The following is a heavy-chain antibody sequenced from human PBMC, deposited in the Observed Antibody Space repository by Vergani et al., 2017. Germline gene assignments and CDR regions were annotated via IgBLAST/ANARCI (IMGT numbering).Heavy chain of an antibody. D-gene: IGHD5-18*01. J-gene: IGHJ4*02. CDR2: IRNKAYGGTT. Sequence: EVQLVESGGGLVPPGRSLRLSCAASGFSFGDYAMTWVRQAPGKGLEWVAFIRNKAYGGTTAYAASVKVRFTISRDDSKRLAYLQLSGLKTEDTAVYFCSRGRGYSFGYSDYWGQGTLVTVSS. CDR1: GFSFGDYA. V-gene: IGHV3-49*04. CDR3: SRGRGYSFGYSDY.